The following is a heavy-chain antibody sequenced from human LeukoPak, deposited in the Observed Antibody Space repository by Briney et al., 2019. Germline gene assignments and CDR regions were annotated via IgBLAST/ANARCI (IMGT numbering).Heavy chain of an antibody. CDR2: INPNSGGT. J-gene: IGHJ4*02. CDR1: GYTFTGYY. V-gene: IGHV1-2*02. CDR3: ARDLFYYDSSGYYYTLDY. D-gene: IGHD3-22*01. Sequence: GASVKVSCKASGYTFTGYYMHWVRQAPGQGLEWIGWINPNSGGTNYAQKFQGRVTMTRDTSISTAYMELSRLRSDDTAVYYCARDLFYYDSSGYYYTLDYWGQGTLVTVSS.